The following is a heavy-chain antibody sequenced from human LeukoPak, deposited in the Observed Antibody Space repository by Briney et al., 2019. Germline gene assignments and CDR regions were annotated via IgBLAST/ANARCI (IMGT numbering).Heavy chain of an antibody. CDR3: ARANDSSGPRKYYFDY. Sequence: SETLSLTCTVSGGSISSSSYYWGWIRQPPGKGLEWIGEINHSGSTNYNPSLKSRVTISVDTSKNQFSLKLSSVTAADTAVYYCARANDSSGPRKYYFDYWGQGTLVTVSS. CDR2: INHSGST. V-gene: IGHV4-39*07. D-gene: IGHD3-22*01. CDR1: GGSISSSSYY. J-gene: IGHJ4*02.